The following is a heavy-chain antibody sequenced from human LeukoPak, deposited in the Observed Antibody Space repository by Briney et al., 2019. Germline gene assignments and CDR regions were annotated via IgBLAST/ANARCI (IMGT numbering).Heavy chain of an antibody. J-gene: IGHJ3*01. D-gene: IGHD3-10*01. CDR3: AGEGSYLDAFDV. CDR1: GFTFRNYW. Sequence: GGSLRLSCAASGFTFRNYWMSWVRQAPGKGLEWVANIEQVGSEKKYMDSVRGRFSISRDNAKNSLYLQVNSLTAEDTALYYCAGEGSYLDAFDVWGRGTMVIVSS. CDR2: IEQVGSEK. V-gene: IGHV3-7*01.